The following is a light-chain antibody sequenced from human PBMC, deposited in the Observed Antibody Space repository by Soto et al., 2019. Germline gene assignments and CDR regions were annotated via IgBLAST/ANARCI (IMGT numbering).Light chain of an antibody. V-gene: IGLV1-40*01. Sequence: QPVLTQPPSVSGAPGQRVTIFCTGSSSNIGSTYDVQWYQQLPGTAPKLLIHGNTNRPSGVPDRFSGSKSGTSASLAITGLQADDEADYYCQSYDDSLSVHYVFGTGTKVTVL. CDR1: SSNIGSTYD. CDR3: QSYDDSLSVHYV. CDR2: GNT. J-gene: IGLJ1*01.